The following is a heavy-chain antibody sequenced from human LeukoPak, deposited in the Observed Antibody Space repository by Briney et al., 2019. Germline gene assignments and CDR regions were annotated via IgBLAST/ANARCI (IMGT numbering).Heavy chain of an antibody. V-gene: IGHV1-69*05. CDR3: AKDRWGIAARPPDY. Sequence: GASVKVSCKASGGTFSSYAISWVRQAPGQGLEWMGGIIPIFGTANYAQKFRGRVTITTDESTSTAYMELSSLRSEDTAVYYCAKDRWGIAARPPDYWGQGTLVTVSS. D-gene: IGHD6-6*01. J-gene: IGHJ4*02. CDR1: GGTFSSYA. CDR2: IIPIFGTA.